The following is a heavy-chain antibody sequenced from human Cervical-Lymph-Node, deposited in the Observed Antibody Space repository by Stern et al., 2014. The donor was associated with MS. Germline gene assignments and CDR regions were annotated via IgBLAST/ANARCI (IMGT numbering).Heavy chain of an antibody. CDR1: GYSFTSHW. CDR2: IYPSDSDT. Sequence: MQLVQSGAEVKKPGESLKISCTGSGYSFTSHWIAWVRQMPGKGLEWMGIIYPSDSDTRYSPSFQGQVTISADKSITTAYLQWGSLRASDTAMYYCARRVLYRSSYYFDYWGQGTLVTVSS. D-gene: IGHD6-6*01. V-gene: IGHV5-51*03. CDR3: ARRVLYRSSYYFDY. J-gene: IGHJ4*02.